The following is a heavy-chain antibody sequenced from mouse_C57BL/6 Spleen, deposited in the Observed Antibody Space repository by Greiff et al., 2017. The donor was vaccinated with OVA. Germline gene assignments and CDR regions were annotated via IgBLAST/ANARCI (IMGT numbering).Heavy chain of an antibody. CDR2: IYPGSGST. Sequence: QVQLQQPGAELVKPGASVKMSCKASGYTFTSYWITWVKQRPGQGLEWIGDIYPGSGSTNYNEKFKSKATLTVDTSSSTAYMQLSSLTSEDSAVYDCARGRDDYDGTQAYWGQGTLVTVSA. V-gene: IGHV1-55*01. D-gene: IGHD2-4*01. CDR3: ARGRDDYDGTQAY. CDR1: GYTFTSYW. J-gene: IGHJ3*01.